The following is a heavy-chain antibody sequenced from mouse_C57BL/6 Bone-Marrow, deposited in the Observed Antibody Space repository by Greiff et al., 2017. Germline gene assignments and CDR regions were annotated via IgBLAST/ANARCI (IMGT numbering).Heavy chain of an antibody. CDR2: IYPGSGST. CDR3: ARPYFCNYFYFAV. J-gene: IGHJ1*03. CDR1: GYTFTSYW. D-gene: IGHD2-10*01. Sequence: QVQLQQPGAELVKPGASVKMSCKASGYTFTSYWITWVKQRPGQGLEWIGDIYPGSGSTNYNEKFKCKATLAVDTSSSTAYMQLRSLTSVDPAVFYCARPYFCNYFYFAVWGTGTTVTVSS. V-gene: IGHV1-55*01.